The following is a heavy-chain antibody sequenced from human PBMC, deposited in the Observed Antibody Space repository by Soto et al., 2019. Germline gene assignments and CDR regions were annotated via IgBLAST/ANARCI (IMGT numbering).Heavy chain of an antibody. CDR3: ARQGSGSYNAFEI. J-gene: IGHJ3*02. CDR2: IYYSGST. V-gene: IGHV4-39*01. Sequence: QLQLQESGPGLVKPSETLSLTCTVSGGSISSSSYYWGWIRQPPGKGLEWIGNIYYSGSTYYNPSLKSRVTISVDTSKNQFSLKMSSVTAADTAVYYCARQGSGSYNAFEIWGQGTVVTVSS. CDR1: GGSISSSSYY. D-gene: IGHD1-26*01.